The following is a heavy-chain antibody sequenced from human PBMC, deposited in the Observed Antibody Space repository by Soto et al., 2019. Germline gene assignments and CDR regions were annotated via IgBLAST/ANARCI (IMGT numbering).Heavy chain of an antibody. CDR3: ATRASGRLY. D-gene: IGHD6-25*01. CDR2: SHQSGNT. V-gene: IGHV4-4*02. CDR1: GVSISSHDW. J-gene: IGHJ4*02. Sequence: QVQLQESGPGLVKPSGTLSLTCAVSGVSISSHDWWTWVRQPPGKGLEGIGESHQSGNTNYNSSLDSRVTISLDKSKNQLSLQLSSVTVAVPAVYYCATRASGRLYWGQGTLVTVSS.